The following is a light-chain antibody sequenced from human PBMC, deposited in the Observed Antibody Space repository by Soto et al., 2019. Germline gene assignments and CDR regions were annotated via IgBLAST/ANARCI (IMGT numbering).Light chain of an antibody. CDR2: GAS. CDR1: QGLSDY. V-gene: IGKV1-39*01. CDR3: QQSYDVRLS. J-gene: IGKJ4*01. Sequence: DIQMPQSQSSLSADVGDRFTITCRASQGLSDYLNWYQQRPGKAPNLLIHGASTLQSGVPSRFSGGGSGTEFTLTISSLQPEDFATYYCQQSYDVRLSFGGGTKV.